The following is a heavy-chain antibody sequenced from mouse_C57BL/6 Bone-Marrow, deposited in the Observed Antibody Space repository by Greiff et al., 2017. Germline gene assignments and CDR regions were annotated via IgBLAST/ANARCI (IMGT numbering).Heavy chain of an antibody. CDR2: ISRGSSTI. V-gene: IGHV5-17*01. J-gene: IGHJ1*03. D-gene: IGHD2-3*01. Sequence: EVKLMESGGGLVKPGGSLKLSCAASGFTFSDYGMHWVRQAPEKGLEWVAYISRGSSTIYYADTVKGRFTISRDNAKNTLFLQMTSLRSEDTAMYYCARNPCYDGYYDWYFDVWGTGTTVTVSS. CDR1: GFTFSDYG. CDR3: ARNPCYDGYYDWYFDV.